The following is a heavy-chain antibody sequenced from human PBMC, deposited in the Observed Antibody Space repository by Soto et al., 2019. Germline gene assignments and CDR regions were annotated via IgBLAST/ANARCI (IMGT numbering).Heavy chain of an antibody. CDR2: VNPNGETT. D-gene: IGHD2-21*02. J-gene: IGHJ4*02. Sequence: QVQVVQSGAEVKEPGASVKVSCKASGYSSSNYYTHWVRQAPGQGLEWMGIVNPNGETTNHAQRFQGRVALTRDTSTSTDDVDLSRLTSDDTAIYFCASVTTIWSNWGQGTLVTVSS. CDR1: GYSSSNYY. V-gene: IGHV1-46*01. CDR3: ASVTTIWSN.